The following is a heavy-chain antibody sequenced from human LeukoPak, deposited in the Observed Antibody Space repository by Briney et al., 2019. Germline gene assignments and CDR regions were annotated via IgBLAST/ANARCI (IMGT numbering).Heavy chain of an antibody. J-gene: IGHJ4*02. CDR2: INPSGGST. CDR1: GYTFTSYY. V-gene: IGHV1-46*01. Sequence: ASVKVSCKASGYTFTSYYMHWVRQAPGQGLEWMGIINPSGGSTSYAQKFQGRVTMTRDMSTSTVYMELSSLRAEDTAIYYCAKVRFSGTYFDYWGQGTLVTVSS. CDR3: AKVRFSGTYFDY. D-gene: IGHD1-26*01.